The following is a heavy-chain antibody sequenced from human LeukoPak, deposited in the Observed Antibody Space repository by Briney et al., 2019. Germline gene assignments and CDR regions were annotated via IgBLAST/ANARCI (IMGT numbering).Heavy chain of an antibody. CDR1: GYSISSGYY. CDR2: IYHSGST. V-gene: IGHV4-38-2*01. Sequence: ASETLSLTCAVSGYSISSGYYWGWIRQPPGKGLGWIGSIYHSGSTYYNPSLKSRVTISVGTSKNQFSLKLSSVTAADTAVYYCARVGYCSGGSCYRDAFDIWGQGTMVTVSS. CDR3: ARVGYCSGGSCYRDAFDI. J-gene: IGHJ3*02. D-gene: IGHD2-15*01.